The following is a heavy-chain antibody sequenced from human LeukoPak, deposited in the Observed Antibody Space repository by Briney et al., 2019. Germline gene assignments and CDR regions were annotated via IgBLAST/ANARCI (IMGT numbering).Heavy chain of an antibody. V-gene: IGHV3-23*01. J-gene: IGHJ6*03. CDR3: VKGGAATMRDGYNYYYYYMEV. CDR1: GLTFSSHA. D-gene: IGHD5-24*01. Sequence: PGGSLRLSCAASGLTFSSHAMSWVRQAPGKGLEWVSLISGSGGHTYYGDSVKGRFTISRDNSTNRLYIQMNSLRPEETAVYYGVKGGAATMRDGYNYYYYYMEVWGRGTTVTVSS. CDR2: ISGSGGHT.